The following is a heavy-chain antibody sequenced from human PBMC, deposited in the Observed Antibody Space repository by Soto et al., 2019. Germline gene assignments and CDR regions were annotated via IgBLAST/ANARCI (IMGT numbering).Heavy chain of an antibody. CDR3: AKMGISTTSSFGN. J-gene: IGHJ4*02. D-gene: IGHD1-26*01. CDR2: ISSRGGSV. Sequence: GGSLRLSXSVSGFTFSSYAMGWVRQAPGKGLEWVSVISSRGGSVFYADSVKGRFTVSRDNSLNILFLHMNKLRVEDTAVYYCAKMGISTTSSFGNWGQGILVTVSS. CDR1: GFTFSSYA. V-gene: IGHV3-23*01.